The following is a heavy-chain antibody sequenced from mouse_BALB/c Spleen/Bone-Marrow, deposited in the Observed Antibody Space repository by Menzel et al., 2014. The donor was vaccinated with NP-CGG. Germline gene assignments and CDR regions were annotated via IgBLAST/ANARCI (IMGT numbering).Heavy chain of an antibody. Sequence: QVQLKDSGADLAKPGASMKMSCKASGYTFTNYWMHWVKQRPGQGLEWIGNINPSTGYTEYNQKFRDKATLTADKSSSTAYTQLSSLTSEDSAVYYCTRDNYEATDYGGQGTSVTASS. D-gene: IGHD1-3*01. CDR1: GYTFTNYW. CDR3: TRDNYEATDY. J-gene: IGHJ4*01. CDR2: INPSTGYT. V-gene: IGHV1-7*01.